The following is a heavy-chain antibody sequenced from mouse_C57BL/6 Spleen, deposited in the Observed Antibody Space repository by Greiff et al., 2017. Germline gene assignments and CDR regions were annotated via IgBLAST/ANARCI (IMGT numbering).Heavy chain of an antibody. CDR3: AREGNGFDY. Sequence: EVQGVESGGGLVKPGGSLKLSCAASGFTFSSYAMSWVRQTPEKRLEWVATISDGGSYTYYPDNVKGRFTISRDNAKNNLYLQMSHLKSEDPAMYYCAREGNGFDYWGQGTTLTVSS. J-gene: IGHJ2*01. CDR1: GFTFSSYA. V-gene: IGHV5-4*01. CDR2: ISDGGSYT. D-gene: IGHD1-1*02.